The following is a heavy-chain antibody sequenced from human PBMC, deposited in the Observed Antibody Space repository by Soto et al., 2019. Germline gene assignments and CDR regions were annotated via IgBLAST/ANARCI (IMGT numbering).Heavy chain of an antibody. J-gene: IGHJ6*02. V-gene: IGHV1-18*01. CDR1: GYIFSNFG. CDR3: AKDASSWFYYFYGMYV. CDR2: ISGYNDNT. Sequence: QIQLEQSRPELRKPGASVKVSCKASGYIFSNFGISWVRQAPGQGLEWMGWISGYNDNTNYAQKFQDRLRMTTDISTGTAYMELTTLRSEDTAVYYCAKDASSWFYYFYGMYVWGQGTTVTVSS. D-gene: IGHD2-2*01.